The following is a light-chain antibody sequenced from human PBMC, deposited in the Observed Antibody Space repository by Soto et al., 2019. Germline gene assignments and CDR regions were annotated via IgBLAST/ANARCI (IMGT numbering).Light chain of an antibody. CDR2: SNN. V-gene: IGLV1-44*01. J-gene: IGLJ3*02. Sequence: QSVLTQPPSASGTPGQRVTISCSGSSSNIGTYTVNWYQQLPGTAPKLLIYSNNQRPSGVPGRFSGSKSGTSASLAISGLQSEDEADYYWAVWDDSLNGLLFGGGTKLTVL. CDR3: AVWDDSLNGLL. CDR1: SSNIGTYT.